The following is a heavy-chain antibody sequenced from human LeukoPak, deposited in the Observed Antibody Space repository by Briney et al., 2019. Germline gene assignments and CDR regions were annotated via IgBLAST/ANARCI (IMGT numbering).Heavy chain of an antibody. Sequence: PGRPLRLSCVVSGFTFSSYGMHWVRQAPGKGLEWVAVISYDGSNKYYADSVKGRFTISRDNSKNTLYLQMNSLRAEDTAVYYCAKRGYYYDSSGYYSRTHFDYWGQGTLVIVSS. CDR1: GFTFSSYG. V-gene: IGHV3-30*18. J-gene: IGHJ4*02. D-gene: IGHD3-22*01. CDR2: ISYDGSNK. CDR3: AKRGYYYDSSGYYSRTHFDY.